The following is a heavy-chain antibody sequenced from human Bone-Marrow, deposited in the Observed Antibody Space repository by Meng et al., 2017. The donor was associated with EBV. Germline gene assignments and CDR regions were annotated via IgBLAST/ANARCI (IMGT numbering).Heavy chain of an antibody. CDR3: ARGGAIQPLDY. CDR2: PYYRSKWYK. CDR1: GDSYSSNSAD. D-gene: IGHD1-26*01. J-gene: IGHJ4*02. Sequence: HSGPDLGTPSQSPHRTWPISGDSYSSNSADWKWIRQSPSRGLEWLGRPYYRSKWYKDYAVSVKSRITINPDTSKNQFSLQLNSVTPEDTAVYYCARGGAIQPLDYWGQGTLVTVSS. V-gene: IGHV6-1*01.